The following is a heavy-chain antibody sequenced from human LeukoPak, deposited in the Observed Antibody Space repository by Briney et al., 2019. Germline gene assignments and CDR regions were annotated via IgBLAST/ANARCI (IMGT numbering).Heavy chain of an antibody. CDR1: GFTFSRYW. CDR3: GVVY. CDR2: IREDGSEK. Sequence: GGSLRLSCAASGFTFSRYWMNWVRQAPGKGLEWVANIREDGSEKYYVDSVKGRFTISRDNTKNSLYLEMSSLRAEDTAVYYCGVVYWGQGTLVTVSS. V-gene: IGHV3-7*01. J-gene: IGHJ4*02.